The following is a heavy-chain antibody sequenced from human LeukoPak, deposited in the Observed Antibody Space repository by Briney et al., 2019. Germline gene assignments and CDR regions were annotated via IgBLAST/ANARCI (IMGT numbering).Heavy chain of an antibody. Sequence: PSGTLSLTCAVSGGSISSSNWWSWVRQPPGKGLEWIGEIYHSGSTNYNPSLKSRVTISVDKSKNQFSLKLSSVTAADTAVYYCAREVGYSSSPFDYWGQGTLVTVSS. CDR3: AREVGYSSSPFDY. J-gene: IGHJ4*02. CDR1: GGSISSSNW. V-gene: IGHV4-4*02. CDR2: IYHSGST. D-gene: IGHD6-13*01.